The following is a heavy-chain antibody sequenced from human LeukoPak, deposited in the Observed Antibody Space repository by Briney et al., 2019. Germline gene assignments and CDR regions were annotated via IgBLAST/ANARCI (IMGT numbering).Heavy chain of an antibody. D-gene: IGHD3-22*01. J-gene: IGHJ4*02. Sequence: GESLKISCKGSGYSFISYWIGWVRQMPGKGLEWMGIIYPGDSDTRYSPSFQGQVTISADKSISTAYLQWSSLKASDTAMYYCARPYYYDSSGYHFDYWGQGTLVTVSS. CDR1: GYSFISYW. CDR2: IYPGDSDT. CDR3: ARPYYYDSSGYHFDY. V-gene: IGHV5-51*01.